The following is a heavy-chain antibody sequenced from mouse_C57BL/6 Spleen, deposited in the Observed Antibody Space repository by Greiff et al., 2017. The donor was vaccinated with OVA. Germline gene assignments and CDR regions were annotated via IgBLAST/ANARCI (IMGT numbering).Heavy chain of an antibody. CDR3: ARRDYYAMDY. CDR2: INPSSGYT. Sequence: QVQLQQSGAELARPGASVKMSCKASGYTFTSYTIHWVKQRPGQGLEWIGYINPSSGYTKYNQKFKDKATLTADKSSSTAYMQLSSLTSEDSAVYYCARRDYYAMDYWGQGTSVTVSS. V-gene: IGHV1-4*01. CDR1: GYTFTSYT. J-gene: IGHJ4*01.